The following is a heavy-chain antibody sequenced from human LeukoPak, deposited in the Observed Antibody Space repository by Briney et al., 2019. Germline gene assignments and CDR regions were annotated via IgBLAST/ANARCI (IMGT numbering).Heavy chain of an antibody. CDR1: GITVSSNY. CDR3: ARDPPGIRVPGV. Sequence: GGSLRLSSAASGITVSSNYMTWVRQAPGKGLEWVSVLYSGGTTYYADSVKGRFTISRDNSKNTLYLQMDSLRVEDTAVYYCARDPPGIRVPGVWGQGTLVTVSS. CDR2: LYSGGTT. D-gene: IGHD6-19*01. J-gene: IGHJ4*02. V-gene: IGHV3-53*01.